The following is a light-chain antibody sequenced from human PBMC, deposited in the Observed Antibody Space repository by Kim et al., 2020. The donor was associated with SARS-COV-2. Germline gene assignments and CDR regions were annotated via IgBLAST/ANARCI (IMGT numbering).Light chain of an antibody. CDR1: SSNIGSNT. J-gene: IGLJ2*01. CDR2: SNN. V-gene: IGLV1-44*01. CDR3: AAWDDSLNVVV. Sequence: LTQPPSASGTPGQRVTISCSGSSSNIGSNTVNWYQQFPGTAPKLLIYSNNQRPSGVPDRFSGSRSGTSASLAISGLQSEDEADYYCAAWDDSLNVVVFGGGTQLTVL.